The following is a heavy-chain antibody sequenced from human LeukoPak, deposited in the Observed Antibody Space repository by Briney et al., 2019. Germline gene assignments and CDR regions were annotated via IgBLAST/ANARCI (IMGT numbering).Heavy chain of an antibody. Sequence: TGGSLRLSCAASGFTVSSNYMSWVRQAPGKGLEWVSVIYSGGSTYYADSVKGRFTISRDNPKNTLYLQMNSLRAEDTAVYYCARRGYYDSSGYYDYWGQGTLVTVSS. CDR1: GFTVSSNY. CDR2: IYSGGST. D-gene: IGHD3-22*01. CDR3: ARRGYYDSSGYYDY. V-gene: IGHV3-66*04. J-gene: IGHJ4*02.